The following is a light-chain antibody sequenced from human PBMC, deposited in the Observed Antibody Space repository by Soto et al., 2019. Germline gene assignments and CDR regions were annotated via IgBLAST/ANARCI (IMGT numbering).Light chain of an antibody. CDR2: DAS. Sequence: DIQMTRSPSTLSASVGGRVTITCRASQSISSWLAWYQQKPGKAPKLLIYDASSLESGVPSRFSGGGSGTEFTLTISSLQPDDFATYYCQQYNSYSYTFGQGTKVDIK. CDR1: QSISSW. V-gene: IGKV1-5*01. J-gene: IGKJ2*01. CDR3: QQYNSYSYT.